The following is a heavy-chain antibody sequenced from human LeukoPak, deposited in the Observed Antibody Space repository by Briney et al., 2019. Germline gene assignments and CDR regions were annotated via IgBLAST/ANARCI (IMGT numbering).Heavy chain of an antibody. CDR3: ARGSGYSYGYDYYYYMDV. V-gene: IGHV4-34*01. Sequence: SETLSLTCAVYGGSFSGYYWSWIRQPPGKGLEWIGEINRSGSTNYNPSLKSRVTISVDTSKNQFSLKLSSVTAADTAVYYCARGSGYSYGYDYYYYMDVWGKGTTVTVSS. J-gene: IGHJ6*03. D-gene: IGHD5-18*01. CDR1: GGSFSGYY. CDR2: INRSGST.